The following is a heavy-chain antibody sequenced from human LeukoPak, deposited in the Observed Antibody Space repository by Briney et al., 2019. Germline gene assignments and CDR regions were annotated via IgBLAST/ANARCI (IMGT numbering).Heavy chain of an antibody. J-gene: IGHJ4*02. CDR1: EFTFSSYD. CDR2: IDTAGNA. Sequence: GGSLRLSCAASEFTFSSYDMHWVRQATGKGLEWVSTIDTAGNAWYPDSVKGRFTIPRENAKNSLNLQMNSLRVGDTAVYYCARAKMPGIQTAGRVNYFDSWGQGTLVTVSA. D-gene: IGHD6-13*01. V-gene: IGHV3-13*01. CDR3: ARAKMPGIQTAGRVNYFDS.